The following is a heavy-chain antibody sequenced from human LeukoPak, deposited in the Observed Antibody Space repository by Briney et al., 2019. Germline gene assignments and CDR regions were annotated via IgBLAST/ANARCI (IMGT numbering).Heavy chain of an antibody. Sequence: GGSLRLSCAASGFTFSSYAMHWVRQAPGKGLEWVAVISYDGSNKYYADSVKGRFTISRDNSKNTLYLQMNSLRAEDTAVYYCAKEGQLVRYGMDVWGQGTTVTVSS. D-gene: IGHD6-6*01. J-gene: IGHJ6*02. CDR2: ISYDGSNK. CDR3: AKEGQLVRYGMDV. V-gene: IGHV3-30-3*02. CDR1: GFTFSSYA.